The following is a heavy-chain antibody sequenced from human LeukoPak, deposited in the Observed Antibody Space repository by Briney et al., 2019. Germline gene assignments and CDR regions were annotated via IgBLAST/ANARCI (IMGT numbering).Heavy chain of an antibody. CDR3: AKAALPGITAAGTVY. D-gene: IGHD6-13*01. CDR1: GFTFNSYG. V-gene: IGHV3-23*01. J-gene: IGHJ4*02. CDR2: ISGSGDYT. Sequence: PGGSLRLSCAGSGFTFNSYGMSWVRQAPGKGLEWLSAISGSGDYTYYADSVKGRFTISRDNFKNTLYLQMNRLRAEDAGVYYCAKAALPGITAAGTVYWGQGTLVTVSS.